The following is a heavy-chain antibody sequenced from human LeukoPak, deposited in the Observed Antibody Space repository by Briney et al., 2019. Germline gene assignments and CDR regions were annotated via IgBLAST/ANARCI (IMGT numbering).Heavy chain of an antibody. D-gene: IGHD5-24*01. V-gene: IGHV3-23*01. CDR2: ISASGGST. J-gene: IGHJ4*02. CDR1: GFTFSSFA. CDR3: AKVIREVDMSHDY. Sequence: GGSLRLSCAASGFTFSSFATSWVRQAPGKGLEWVSGISASGGSTYYADSVKGRFTISRDNSKNTLYLQMNSLRAEDTAVYYCAKVIREVDMSHDYWGQGALVTVSS.